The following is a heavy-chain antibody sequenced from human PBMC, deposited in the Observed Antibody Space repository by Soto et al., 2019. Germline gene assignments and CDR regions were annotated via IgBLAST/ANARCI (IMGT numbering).Heavy chain of an antibody. J-gene: IGHJ6*02. V-gene: IGHV1-69*01. D-gene: IGHD2-2*01. Sequence: QVQLVQSGAEVKKPGSSVKVSCKASGGTFSSYAISWVRQAPGQGLEWMGGIIPISDTTNYAQKFQGRVTITADESTSTAYMGLSSLRSEDTAVYYCARSQVSSTCLESYYYYYYGMDVWGQGTTVTVSS. CDR2: IIPISDTT. CDR1: GGTFSSYA. CDR3: ARSQVSSTCLESYYYYYYGMDV.